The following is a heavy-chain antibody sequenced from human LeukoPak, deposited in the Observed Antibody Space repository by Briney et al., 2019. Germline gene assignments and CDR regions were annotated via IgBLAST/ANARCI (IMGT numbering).Heavy chain of an antibody. CDR1: GGSISSSSYN. Sequence: PSETLSLTCTVSGGSISSSSYNWVWIRQPPGKGLEWIGSIYYSGSTYYNPSLKSRVTISVDTSKNQFSLKLSSVTAADTAVYYCAKDLAGEERWLQLVGAFDIWGQGTMVTVSS. CDR3: AKDLAGEERWLQLVGAFDI. D-gene: IGHD5-24*01. V-gene: IGHV4-39*07. J-gene: IGHJ3*02. CDR2: IYYSGST.